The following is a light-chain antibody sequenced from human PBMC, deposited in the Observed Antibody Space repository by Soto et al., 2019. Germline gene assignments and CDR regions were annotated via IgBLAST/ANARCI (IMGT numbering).Light chain of an antibody. Sequence: NFMLTQLHSVAESPGHTVTICFSGRSGSIASNYVQWYQQRPGSAPTTVLYEDDHRPSGVPDRFSGCIDSSYNSASLTVSGMKNEDEADYYCQSYDTSKHVVFGGGTKLTVL. CDR3: QSYDTSKHVV. CDR2: EDD. V-gene: IGLV6-57*02. CDR1: SGSIASNY. J-gene: IGLJ2*01.